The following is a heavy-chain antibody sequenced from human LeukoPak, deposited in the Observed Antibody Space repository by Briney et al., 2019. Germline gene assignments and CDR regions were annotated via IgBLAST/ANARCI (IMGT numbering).Heavy chain of an antibody. Sequence: GGSLRLSCAASGFTFGSYAMSWVRQAPGKGLEWVSGISGGGGTTYCADSVKGRFTISRDNSKNTLYLQMNTLRAEDTAVYYCSIRPSMTTVTTALDYWGQGTLVTVSS. CDR3: SIRPSMTTVTTALDY. CDR2: ISGGGGTT. D-gene: IGHD4-11*01. V-gene: IGHV3-23*01. CDR1: GFTFGSYA. J-gene: IGHJ4*02.